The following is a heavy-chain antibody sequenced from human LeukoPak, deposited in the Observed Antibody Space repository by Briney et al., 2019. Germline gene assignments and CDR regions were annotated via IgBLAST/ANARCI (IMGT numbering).Heavy chain of an antibody. CDR2: INPNSGGT. CDR3: ARYDSGVNWFDP. CDR1: GYTFTGYY. D-gene: IGHD3-22*01. J-gene: IGHJ5*02. Sequence: ASVKVSCKASGYTFTGYYIHWVRQAPGQGLEWMGWINPNSGGTNYAQKFQGRVTMTRDTSITTAYMELSRLRSDDTAVYYCARYDSGVNWFDPWGQGTLVTVSS. V-gene: IGHV1-2*02.